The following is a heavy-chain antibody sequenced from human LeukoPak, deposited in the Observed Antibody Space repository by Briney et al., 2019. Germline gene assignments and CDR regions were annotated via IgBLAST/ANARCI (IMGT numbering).Heavy chain of an antibody. CDR3: ARGVPSIVVVPAAMDHWFDP. J-gene: IGHJ5*02. CDR1: GYTFTSYD. V-gene: IGHV1-8*01. CDR2: MNPNSGNT. Sequence: ASVTVSFKASGYTFTSYDINWVRQATGQGLEWMGWMNPNSGNTGYAQKFQGRVTMTRNTSISTAYMELSSLRSEDTAVYYCARGVPSIVVVPAAMDHWFDPWGQGTLVTVSS. D-gene: IGHD2-2*01.